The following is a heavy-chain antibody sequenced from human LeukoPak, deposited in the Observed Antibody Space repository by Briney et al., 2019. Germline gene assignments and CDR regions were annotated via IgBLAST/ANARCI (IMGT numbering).Heavy chain of an antibody. CDR1: GFTFSSYG. Sequence: GGSLRLSCAASGFTFSSYGMHWVRQAPGKGLEWVAVISYDGSNKYYADSVKGRFTISRDNSKNTLYLQMNSLRAEDTAVYYCAKDNCSSTSCYYYYYGMDVWGQGTTVTVSS. CDR2: ISYDGSNK. D-gene: IGHD2-2*01. CDR3: AKDNCSSTSCYYYYYGMDV. J-gene: IGHJ6*02. V-gene: IGHV3-30*18.